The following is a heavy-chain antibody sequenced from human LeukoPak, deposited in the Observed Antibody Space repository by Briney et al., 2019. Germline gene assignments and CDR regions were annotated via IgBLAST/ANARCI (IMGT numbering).Heavy chain of an antibody. CDR2: IDPSDSYT. CDR1: GYSFTSYW. V-gene: IGHV5-10-1*01. CDR3: ASGRDYFDY. J-gene: IGHJ4*02. D-gene: IGHD1-26*01. Sequence: GESLKISCKGSGYSFTSYWISWVRQMPGKGLEWMGRIDPSDSYTNYGPSFQGHVTISTDKSIGTAYLQWSSLEASDTAMYYCASGRDYFDYWGQGTLVTVSS.